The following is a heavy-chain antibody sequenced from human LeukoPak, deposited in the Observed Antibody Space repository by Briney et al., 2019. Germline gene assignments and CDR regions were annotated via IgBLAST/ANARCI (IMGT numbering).Heavy chain of an antibody. CDR2: IYYSGST. J-gene: IGHJ4*02. CDR3: ARGYGDYAQYFDY. CDR1: GGSIRSYY. Sequence: PSETLSLTCTVSGGSIRSYYWSWIRQSPGKGLEWIGYIYYSGSTNYNPSLKSRVTISVATSKNQFSLKLSSVTAADTAVYYCARGYGDYAQYFDYWGKGTLVTVSS. V-gene: IGHV4-59*01. D-gene: IGHD4-17*01.